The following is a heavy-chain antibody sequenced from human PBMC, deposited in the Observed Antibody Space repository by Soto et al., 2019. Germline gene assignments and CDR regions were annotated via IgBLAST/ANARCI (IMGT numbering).Heavy chain of an antibody. CDR3: ARAPVLWFGPFYGMDV. Sequence: GGSLRLSCAASGFTFSSYSMNWVRQAPGKGLEWVSYISSSSSTIYYADSVKGRFTISRDNAKNSLYLQMNSPRDEDTAVYYCARAPVLWFGPFYGMDVWGQGTTVTVSS. J-gene: IGHJ6*02. CDR2: ISSSSSTI. D-gene: IGHD3-10*01. V-gene: IGHV3-48*02. CDR1: GFTFSSYS.